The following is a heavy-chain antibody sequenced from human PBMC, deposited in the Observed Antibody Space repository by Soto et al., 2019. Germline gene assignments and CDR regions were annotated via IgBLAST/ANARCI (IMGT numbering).Heavy chain of an antibody. CDR2: TYYGWNT. D-gene: IGHD3-22*01. CDR1: GGSISDYY. J-gene: IGHJ4*02. CDR3: ASDREYYDSSGLYFDY. Sequence: PSETLSLTCIVSGGSISDYYWSWIRQPPGKGLEWIGYTYYGWNTNYNPSLKSRVTISVDTSKNQFSLKLISVTAADTAVYYCASDREYYDSSGLYFDYWGQGTLVTVSS. V-gene: IGHV4-59*01.